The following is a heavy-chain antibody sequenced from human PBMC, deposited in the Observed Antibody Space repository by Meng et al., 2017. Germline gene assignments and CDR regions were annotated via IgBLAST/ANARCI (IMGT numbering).Heavy chain of an antibody. CDR1: GYTFTGYY. J-gene: IGHJ6*02. Sequence: ASVKVSCKASGYTFTGYYMHWVRQAPGQGLEWMGRINPNSGGTNYAQKFQGRVTMTRDTSISTAYMELNSLRAEDTAVYYCARYGTTVTTRPGMDVWGQGTTVTVSS. V-gene: IGHV1-2*06. D-gene: IGHD4-17*01. CDR3: ARYGTTVTTRPGMDV. CDR2: INPNSGGT.